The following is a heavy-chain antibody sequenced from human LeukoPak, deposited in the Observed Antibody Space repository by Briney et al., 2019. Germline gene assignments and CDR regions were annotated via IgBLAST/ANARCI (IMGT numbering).Heavy chain of an antibody. CDR3: ARAEVYYDSSGSYYFDY. CDR2: IYSGGST. V-gene: IGHV3-53*01. CDR1: GFTVSSNY. D-gene: IGHD3-22*01. J-gene: IGHJ4*02. Sequence: GGSLRLSCAASGFTVSSNYMSWVRQVPGKGLEWVSVIYSGGSTYYADSVKGRFTISRDNSKNTLYLQMNSLRAEDTAVYYCARAEVYYDSSGSYYFDYWGQGTLVTVSS.